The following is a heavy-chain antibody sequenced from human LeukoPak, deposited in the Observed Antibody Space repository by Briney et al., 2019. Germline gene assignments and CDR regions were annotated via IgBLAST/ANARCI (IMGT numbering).Heavy chain of an antibody. CDR3: ARGKVNYADGSGSTVGAPFDY. J-gene: IGHJ4*02. D-gene: IGHD3-10*01. CDR2: INHSGST. Sequence: SETLSLTCAVYGGSFSGYYWSWIRQPPGKGLEWIGEINHSGSTNYNPSLKSRVTISVDTSKNQFSLKLSSVTAADTAVYYCARGKVNYADGSGSTVGAPFDYWGQGTLVTVSS. V-gene: IGHV4-34*01. CDR1: GGSFSGYY.